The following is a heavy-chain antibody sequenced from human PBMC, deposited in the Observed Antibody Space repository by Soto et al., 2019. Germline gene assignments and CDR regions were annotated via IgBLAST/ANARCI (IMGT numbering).Heavy chain of an antibody. V-gene: IGHV1-69*02. CDR3: AKSLLFVDHAYMDV. J-gene: IGHJ6*03. Sequence: QVQLVQSGAELMKPGSSVKVSCEASGGSFISYSFTWVRQAPGQGLEWMGRIIPIQGKANYALKFQDRVTITADRSTRTAYMELRSLRPEDTAVYYCAKSLLFVDHAYMDVWGKGTTVTVSS. CDR1: GGSFISYS. CDR2: IIPIQGKA. D-gene: IGHD2-21*01.